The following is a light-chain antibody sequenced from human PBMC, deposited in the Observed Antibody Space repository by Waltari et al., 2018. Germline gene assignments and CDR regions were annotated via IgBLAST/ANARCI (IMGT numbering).Light chain of an antibody. CDR3: CSFAGNYTLL. CDR2: DVD. J-gene: IGLJ2*01. Sequence: QSALTQPRSVSGSPGQSVTLPCTGTSSAAGGSDYVSWYQQHPGKAPKLIISDVDKRPSGVSDRFSGSKSGNTASLTISGLQVDDEASYYCCSFAGNYTLLFGGGTNLTVL. V-gene: IGLV2-11*01. CDR1: SSAAGGSDY.